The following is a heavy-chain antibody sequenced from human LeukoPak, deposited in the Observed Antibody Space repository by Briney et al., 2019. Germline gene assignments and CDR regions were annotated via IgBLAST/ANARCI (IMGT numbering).Heavy chain of an antibody. J-gene: IGHJ4*02. CDR2: IRYDGSNK. CDR1: GFTFSSYG. V-gene: IGHV3-30*02. CDR3: ANWYYDSSGKDY. Sequence: GGSLRLSCAASGFTFSSYGMHWVRQAPGKGLEWVAFIRYDGSNKYYADSVKGRFTISRDNSKNTLYLQMNSLRAEDTAVYYCANWYYDSSGKDYWGQGTLVTVSS. D-gene: IGHD3-22*01.